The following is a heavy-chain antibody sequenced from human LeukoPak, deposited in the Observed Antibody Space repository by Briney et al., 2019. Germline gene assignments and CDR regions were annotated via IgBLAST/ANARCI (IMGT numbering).Heavy chain of an antibody. D-gene: IGHD3-9*01. Sequence: SETLSLTCAVYGGSFSGYFWSWIRQPPGKGLEWIGEINRGGSTNYNPSLKSRVTISVDTSKNQFSLKLSSVTAADTAVYYCARVEDYDILTGFDYWGQGTLVTVSS. V-gene: IGHV4-34*01. CDR1: GGSFSGYF. CDR3: ARVEDYDILTGFDY. CDR2: INRGGST. J-gene: IGHJ4*02.